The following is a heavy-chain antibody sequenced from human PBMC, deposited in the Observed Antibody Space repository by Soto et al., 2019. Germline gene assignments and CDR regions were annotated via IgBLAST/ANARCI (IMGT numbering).Heavy chain of an antibody. Sequence: GGSLILSCAASGFTFSSYSMNGVRQAPGKGLEWVSYISSSSSTIYYADSVKGRFTISRGNAKNSLYLQMNSLRDEDTAVYYCARGLYYYDSSGYWGYWGQGT. CDR2: ISSSSSTI. CDR3: ARGLYYYDSSGYWGY. V-gene: IGHV3-48*02. D-gene: IGHD3-22*01. CDR1: GFTFSSYS. J-gene: IGHJ4*02.